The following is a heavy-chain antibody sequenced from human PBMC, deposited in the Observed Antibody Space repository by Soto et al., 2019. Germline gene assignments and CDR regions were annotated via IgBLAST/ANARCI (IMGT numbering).Heavy chain of an antibody. CDR1: GGSVNSDNFY. CDR3: AREFSNSPEAFDS. Sequence: QVHLQESGPGQVKPSETLSLICTVSGGSVNSDNFYWSWIRQPPGRGLEWIGYIYYTGSTKYNPSLKSPVTISIDTSKNQFSLKLSSVTAADTAIYYCAREFSNSPEAFDSWGQGSLVTVSS. D-gene: IGHD6-6*01. CDR2: IYYTGST. J-gene: IGHJ4*02. V-gene: IGHV4-61*01.